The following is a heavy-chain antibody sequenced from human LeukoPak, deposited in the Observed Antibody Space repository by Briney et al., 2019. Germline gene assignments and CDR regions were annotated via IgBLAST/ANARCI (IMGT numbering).Heavy chain of an antibody. J-gene: IGHJ4*02. D-gene: IGHD1-1*01. CDR1: GGSISSYY. CDR3: ARVGNDWVFDY. V-gene: IGHV4-59*08. Sequence: PSGTLSLTCTVSGGSISSYYWSWIRQPPGKGLEWIGYIYYSGSTNYNPSLKSRVTISVDTSKNQFSLKLSSVTAADTAVYYCARVGNDWVFDYWGQGTLVTVSS. CDR2: IYYSGST.